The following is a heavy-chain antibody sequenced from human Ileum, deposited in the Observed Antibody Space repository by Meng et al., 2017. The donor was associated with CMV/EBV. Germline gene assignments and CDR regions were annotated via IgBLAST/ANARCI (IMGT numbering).Heavy chain of an antibody. CDR2: IDNEGSGA. D-gene: IGHD2-15*01. Sequence: YGFTFNKCWMQWVRRPPGGGLVWLSRIDNEGSGAIYADSVRGRFTVSRDNARNTVYLQMNNLRDEDTAVYYCARDTPHNAFEPWGHGTLVTVSS. CDR1: GFTFNKCW. V-gene: IGHV3-74*01. CDR3: ARDTPHNAFEP. J-gene: IGHJ5*02.